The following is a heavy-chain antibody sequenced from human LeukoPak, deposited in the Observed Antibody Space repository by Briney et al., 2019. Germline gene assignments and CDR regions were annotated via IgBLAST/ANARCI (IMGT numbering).Heavy chain of an antibody. Sequence: SETLSLTCTVSGGSISSYYWSWIRQPPGKGLEWIGYIYYSGSTNYNPSLKSRVTISIDTSKNQFSLKLNSVTAADTAVYYCATGYSSGWYFYFQHWGQGSLVSVSS. CDR2: IYYSGST. CDR3: ATGYSSGWYFYFQH. J-gene: IGHJ1*01. D-gene: IGHD6-19*01. CDR1: GGSISSYY. V-gene: IGHV4-59*01.